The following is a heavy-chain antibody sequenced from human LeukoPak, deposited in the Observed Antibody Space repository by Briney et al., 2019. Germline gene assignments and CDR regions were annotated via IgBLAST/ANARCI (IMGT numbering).Heavy chain of an antibody. CDR1: GITLSTHP. CDR2: IDPCSSYI. V-gene: IGHV3-21*01. J-gene: IGHJ4*02. D-gene: IGHD4-11*01. CDR3: ARASNYGDY. Sequence: GGSLRLSCAASGITLSTHPMNWVRQAPGKGLGLVSSIDPCSSYIYYAELVKGRVTISRDNAKNSLYLQMNSLRAEDTAVYYCARASNYGDYWGQGTLVTVSS.